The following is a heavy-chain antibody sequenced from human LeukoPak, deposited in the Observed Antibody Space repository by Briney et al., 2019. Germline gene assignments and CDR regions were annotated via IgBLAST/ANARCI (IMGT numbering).Heavy chain of an antibody. V-gene: IGHV3-30*18. CDR2: ISYDGSNK. J-gene: IGHJ4*02. D-gene: IGHD2-21*02. CDR1: GFTFSSYG. CDR3: AKAGGNCGADCYSPG. Sequence: PGRSLRLSCAASGFTFSSYGMHWVRQAPGKGLEWVAVISYDGSNKYYVDSVKGRFTISRDNSKNTLYLQMNSLRAEDTAVYYCAKAGGNCGADCYSPGWGQGTLVTVSS.